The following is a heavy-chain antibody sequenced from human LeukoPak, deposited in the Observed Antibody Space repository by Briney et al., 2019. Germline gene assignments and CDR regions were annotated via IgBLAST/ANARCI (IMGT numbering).Heavy chain of an antibody. D-gene: IGHD2-21*01. CDR2: ISAYNGNT. CDR1: GYTFTIYG. CDR3: ARDPSGSDSYYYYYYMDV. V-gene: IGHV1-18*01. J-gene: IGHJ6*03. Sequence: ASVKVSCKASGYTFTIYGISWVRQAPGQGLEWMGWISAYNGNTNYAKKLQGRVTMTTDTSTSTAYMELRSLRSDDTAVYYCARDPSGSDSYYYYYYMDVWGKGTTVTVSS.